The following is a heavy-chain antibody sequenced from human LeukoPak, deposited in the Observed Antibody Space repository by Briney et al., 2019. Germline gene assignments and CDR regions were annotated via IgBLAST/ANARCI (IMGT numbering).Heavy chain of an antibody. V-gene: IGHV3-9*01. CDR2: IKSDGVTM. CDR3: XXXXXRSGYFSVNFDS. D-gene: IGHD6-19*01. Sequence: GGSLRLSCAASGFTFDDSAMPWVRQAPGKGLEWVSGIKSDGVTMGYADSVRGRFTISRDNAKTSLYLQMNALRTEDTALYYXXXXXXRSGYFSVNFDSWGQGTLVTVSS. CDR1: GFTFDDSA. J-gene: IGHJ4*02.